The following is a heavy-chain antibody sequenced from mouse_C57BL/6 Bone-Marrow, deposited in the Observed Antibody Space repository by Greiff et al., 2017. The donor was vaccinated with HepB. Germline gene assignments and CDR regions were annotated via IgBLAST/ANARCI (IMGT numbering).Heavy chain of an antibody. CDR1: GFTFSSYG. CDR2: ISSGGSYT. Sequence: EVQLQQSGGDLVKPGGSLKLSCAASGFTFSSYGMSWVRQTPDKRLEWVATISSGGSYTYYPDSVKGRFTISRDNAKNTLYLQMSSLKSEDTAMYYCARLSYYYGSSYYWYFDVWGTGTTVTVAS. J-gene: IGHJ1*03. CDR3: ARLSYYYGSSYYWYFDV. V-gene: IGHV5-6*01. D-gene: IGHD1-1*01.